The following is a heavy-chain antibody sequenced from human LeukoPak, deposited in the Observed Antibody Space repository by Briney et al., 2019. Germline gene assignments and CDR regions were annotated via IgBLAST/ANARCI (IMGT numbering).Heavy chain of an antibody. CDR2: IYPGDSDT. J-gene: IGHJ4*02. D-gene: IGHD4-17*01. V-gene: IGHV5-51*01. Sequence: GGSLKISFKGSGYRFTSYWIGWVRQMPGKGLEWMGIIYPGDSDTRYSPSFQGQVTISADKSISTAYRQWSSLKASDTAMYYCARRAYGDSTHDFDYWGQGTLVTVSS. CDR1: GYRFTSYW. CDR3: ARRAYGDSTHDFDY.